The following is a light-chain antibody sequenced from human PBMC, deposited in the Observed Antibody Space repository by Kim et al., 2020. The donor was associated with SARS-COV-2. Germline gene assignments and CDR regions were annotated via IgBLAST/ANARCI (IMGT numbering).Light chain of an antibody. CDR2: AAS. CDR3: QQYGSSPYT. Sequence: LSPGERVTLSCRASQSVSSTYFAWYQQKPGQGPRLLIYAASTRATGIADRFSGTGYGTDFTLTISRLEPEDFAVYYCQQYGSSPYTFGQGTKLEI. J-gene: IGKJ2*01. CDR1: QSVSSTY. V-gene: IGKV3-20*01.